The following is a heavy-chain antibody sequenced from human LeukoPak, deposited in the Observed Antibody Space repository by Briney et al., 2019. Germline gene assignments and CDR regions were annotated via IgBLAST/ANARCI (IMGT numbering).Heavy chain of an antibody. J-gene: IGHJ6*02. D-gene: IGHD3-10*01. V-gene: IGHV3-23*01. CDR2: ISGSGGST. CDR3: AKALYGSDMDV. CDR1: GFTFSSYA. Sequence: GGSLRLSCAASGFTFSSYAMSWVRQAPGKGLEWVSGISGSGGSTYYADSVKGRFTISRDNTKNSLYLQMNSLRADDTALYYCAKALYGSDMDVWGQGTTVIVSS.